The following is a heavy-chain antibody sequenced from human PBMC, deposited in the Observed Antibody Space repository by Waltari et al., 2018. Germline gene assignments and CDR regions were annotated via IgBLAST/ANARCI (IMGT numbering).Heavy chain of an antibody. CDR2: IHYSGST. CDR1: WESFLGYF. V-gene: IGHV4-34*01. Sequence: QVQLHQWGAGQLKPSETLSLTCAVPWESFLGYFWSWIRQSPGKGLEWLGAIHYSGSTNYNPTLASRLSLSVDTTKKQFSLRLTSVTAADAALYFCARYGEVPPNYFFDYWGQGTLVTVSS. CDR3: ARYGEVPPNYFFDY. J-gene: IGHJ4*01. D-gene: IGHD2-21*01.